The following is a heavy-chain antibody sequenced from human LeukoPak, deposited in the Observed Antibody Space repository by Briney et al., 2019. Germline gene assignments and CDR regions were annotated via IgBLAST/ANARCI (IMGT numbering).Heavy chain of an antibody. CDR3: ARDFMITFAGRPHDAFDV. Sequence: SETLSLTCIVSGGSVSDHYWSWIRQPAGQGLEWIGRIYSGGNADYNPSLNSRVIMSVDTSQNHISLNLMSMTAADTAVYYCARDFMITFAGRPHDAFDVWGQGTMVTVSS. V-gene: IGHV4-4*07. J-gene: IGHJ3*01. D-gene: IGHD3-16*01. CDR2: IYSGGNA. CDR1: GGSVSDHY.